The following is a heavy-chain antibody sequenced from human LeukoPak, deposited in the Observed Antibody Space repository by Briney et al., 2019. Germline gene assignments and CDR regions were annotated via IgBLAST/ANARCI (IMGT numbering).Heavy chain of an antibody. CDR1: GFTFSNAW. Sequence: PGGSLRLSCAASGFTFSNAWMSWVRQAPGKGLEWVGRIKSKTDGGTTDYAAPVKGRFTISRDDSKNTLYLQMNGLRAEDTAVYYCAREDYSNYYFDYWGQGTLVTVSS. CDR2: IKSKTDGGTT. V-gene: IGHV3-15*01. CDR3: AREDYSNYYFDY. D-gene: IGHD4-11*01. J-gene: IGHJ4*02.